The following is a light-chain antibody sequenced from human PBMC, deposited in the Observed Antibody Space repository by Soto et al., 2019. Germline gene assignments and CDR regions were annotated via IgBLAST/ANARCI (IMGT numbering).Light chain of an antibody. J-gene: IGLJ2*01. Sequence: QLVLTQPPSASGTPGQRVTISCSGSSSNIGSNTVNWYHQFPGTAPKLLIYRNNQRPSGVPDRVSGSKSGTSASLTISGLQSEDEADYYCATWDDSLNGMVFGGGTKLTVL. V-gene: IGLV1-44*01. CDR3: ATWDDSLNGMV. CDR2: RNN. CDR1: SSNIGSNT.